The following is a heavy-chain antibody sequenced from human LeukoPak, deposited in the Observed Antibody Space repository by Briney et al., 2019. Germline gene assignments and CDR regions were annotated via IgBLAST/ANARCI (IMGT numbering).Heavy chain of an antibody. J-gene: IGHJ4*02. CDR2: ISGSGGST. CDR1: GYTLTELS. D-gene: IGHD2/OR15-2a*01. CDR3: ARDRGTFY. Sequence: SCKVSGYTLTELSMHWVRQAPGKGLEWVSAISGSGGSTYYADSVKGRFTISRDNAKNSLYLQMNSLRAEDTAVYYCARDRGTFYWGQGTLVTVSS. V-gene: IGHV3-11*04.